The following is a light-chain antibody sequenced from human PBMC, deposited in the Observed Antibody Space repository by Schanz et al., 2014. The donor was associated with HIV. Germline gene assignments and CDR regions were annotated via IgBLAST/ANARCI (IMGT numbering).Light chain of an antibody. CDR2: GNS. CDR3: QSYDNSLSAWV. Sequence: QSVLTQTPSVSGAPGQRVTISCTGSSSNIGAGYDVHWYQQLPGTAPKLLIYGNSNRPSGVPDRFSGSKSGTSASLAITGLQAEDEADYYCQSYDNSLSAWVFGGGTKLTVL. J-gene: IGLJ3*02. V-gene: IGLV1-40*01. CDR1: SSNIGAGYD.